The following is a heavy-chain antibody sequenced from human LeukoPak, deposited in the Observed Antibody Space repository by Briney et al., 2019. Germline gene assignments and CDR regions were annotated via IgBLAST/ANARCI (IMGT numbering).Heavy chain of an antibody. CDR3: ARDIYYDSSGYYGSVY. CDR1: GFAFGSEA. J-gene: IGHJ4*02. CDR2: ISPGGGTT. D-gene: IGHD3-22*01. V-gene: IGHV3-23*01. Sequence: GGSLRLSCAVSGFAFGSEAMSWVRQSPARGLEWVASISPGGGTTYYADYVKGRFTISRDNAKNSLYLQMNSLRAEDTAVYYCARDIYYDSSGYYGSVYWGQGTLVTVSS.